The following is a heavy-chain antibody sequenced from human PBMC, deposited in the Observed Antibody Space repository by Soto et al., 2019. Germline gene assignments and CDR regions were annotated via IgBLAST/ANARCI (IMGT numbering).Heavy chain of an antibody. CDR2: ISGSGAGT. D-gene: IGHD3-3*01. J-gene: IGHJ6*02. CDR1: GFTFSSSA. V-gene: IGHV3-23*01. Sequence: GGSLRLSCTASGFTFSSSAMSWVRQAPGRGLEWVSGISGSGAGTYYADSVKGRFTISRDNSKNTLYLQMSGLRAEDAAVYYCAKGPTVFGAVISFDYYYGMYVWGQGTPVTVSS. CDR3: AKGPTVFGAVISFDYYYGMYV.